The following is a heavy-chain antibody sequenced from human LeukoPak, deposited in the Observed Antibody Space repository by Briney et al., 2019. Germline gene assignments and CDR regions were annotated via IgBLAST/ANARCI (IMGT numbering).Heavy chain of an antibody. CDR2: IRNRARGHTT. J-gene: IGHJ5*02. CDR1: GFMFSDHY. CDR3: ARGVEMAQYNWFDP. V-gene: IGHV3-72*01. D-gene: IGHD5-24*01. Sequence: GGSLKLSCAASGFMFSDHYMDWVRQPPGKGLEWVGRIRNRARGHTTEYAASVKGRFTVSRDDSKNSVYLQMNSLKTEDTAVYYCARGVEMAQYNWFDPWGQGTLVTVSS.